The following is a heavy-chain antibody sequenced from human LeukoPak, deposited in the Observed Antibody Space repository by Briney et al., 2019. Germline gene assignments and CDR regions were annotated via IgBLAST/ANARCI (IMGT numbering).Heavy chain of an antibody. CDR2: VDYNGGT. J-gene: IGHJ4*02. D-gene: IGHD3-22*01. CDR1: SGSISRRSDY. Sequence: SETLSLTCTVSSGSISRRSDYWGWIRQSRGKGLEYIGCVDYNGGTRYNPSLKSRVTISVDTSKNQFSMRLSSVTAAETAVYYCPRDWNYYDNSGYSRPPQYYFDSWGQGTLVTVPS. V-gene: IGHV4-39*07. CDR3: PRDWNYYDNSGYSRPPQYYFDS.